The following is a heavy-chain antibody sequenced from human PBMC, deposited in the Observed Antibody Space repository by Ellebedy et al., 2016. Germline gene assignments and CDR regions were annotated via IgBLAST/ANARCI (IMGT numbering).Heavy chain of an antibody. CDR2: IWYDGSNK. J-gene: IGHJ6*03. V-gene: IGHV3-33*08. D-gene: IGHD2-21*01. Sequence: GESLKISXAASGFTFSSYGMHWVRQAPGKGLEWVAVIWYDGSNKYYADSVKGRFTISRDNSKNMLYFQMNSLRAEDTAVYYCAREVGRGVISPYMDVWGKGTTVTVSS. CDR1: GFTFSSYG. CDR3: AREVGRGVISPYMDV.